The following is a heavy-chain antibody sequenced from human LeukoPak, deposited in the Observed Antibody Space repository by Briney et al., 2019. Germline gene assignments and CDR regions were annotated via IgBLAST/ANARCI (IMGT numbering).Heavy chain of an antibody. D-gene: IGHD3-9*01. CDR1: GFTFSSYE. J-gene: IGHJ6*02. V-gene: IGHV3-48*03. Sequence: GGSLRLSCAASGFTFSSYEMNWVRQAPGKGLEWVSYISSSGSTIYYADSVKGRFTISRDNAKNSLYLQMNSLRAEDTAVYYCARERILTGYNYYYGKDVWGQGTTVTVSS. CDR3: ARERILTGYNYYYGKDV. CDR2: ISSSGSTI.